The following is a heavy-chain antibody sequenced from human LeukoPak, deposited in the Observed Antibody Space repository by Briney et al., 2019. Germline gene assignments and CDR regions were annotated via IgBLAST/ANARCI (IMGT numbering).Heavy chain of an antibody. J-gene: IGHJ4*02. D-gene: IGHD3-10*01. CDR2: IGTSAGDT. V-gene: IGHV3-23*01. CDR1: GFTFSSYA. CDR3: AKYYYTSGSSGGRVFDS. Sequence: GGSLRLSCAASGFTFSSYAMTWVRQAPGKGLEWVSTIGTSAGDTHYADSVKGRFTISRDNSKNSLYLQMDSLRAEDTAVYYCAKYYYTSGSSGGRVFDSWGQGTLVTVSS.